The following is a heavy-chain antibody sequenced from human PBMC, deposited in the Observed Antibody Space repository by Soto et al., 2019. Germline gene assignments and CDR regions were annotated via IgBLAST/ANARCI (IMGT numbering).Heavy chain of an antibody. V-gene: IGHV1-46*01. D-gene: IGHD6-6*01. Sequence: SVNVACKPSGYTFTGCDMHSVRQAPGQGLEWMGIINPSGGSTSYAQKFQGRVTMTRDTSTSTVYMELSSLRSEDTAVYYCARETGIAARRLLGVGWFDPWGQGTLVIVSS. CDR2: INPSGGST. CDR3: ARETGIAARRLLGVGWFDP. CDR1: GYTFTGCD. J-gene: IGHJ5*02.